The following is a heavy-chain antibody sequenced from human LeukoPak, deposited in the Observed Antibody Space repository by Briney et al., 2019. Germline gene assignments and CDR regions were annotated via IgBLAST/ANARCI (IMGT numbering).Heavy chain of an antibody. Sequence: GGSLRLSCAASGFTFDDYAMHWVRQAPGKGLEWVSGISWNSGSIGYADSVKGRFTISRDNAKNSLYLQMNSLRAEDTALYYCTKGPDYSNFHVYSDYWGQGTLVTVSS. CDR2: ISWNSGSI. V-gene: IGHV3-9*01. CDR3: TKGPDYSNFHVYSDY. J-gene: IGHJ4*02. CDR1: GFTFDDYA. D-gene: IGHD4-11*01.